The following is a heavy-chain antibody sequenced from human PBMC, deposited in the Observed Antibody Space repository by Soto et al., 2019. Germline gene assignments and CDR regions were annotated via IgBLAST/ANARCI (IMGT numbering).Heavy chain of an antibody. Sequence: EVQLLESGGGLVQPGGSLRLSCAASGFTFSTYSMTWVRQAPGKGLEWVSGIRGSGDRTYYADSVKGRFTISRDNSKNTLYLQMNSLTVEDTAIYYCAAGMDPDYWGQGTLVTFSS. J-gene: IGHJ4*02. CDR1: GFTFSTYS. V-gene: IGHV3-23*01. CDR2: IRGSGDRT. D-gene: IGHD6-13*01. CDR3: AAGMDPDY.